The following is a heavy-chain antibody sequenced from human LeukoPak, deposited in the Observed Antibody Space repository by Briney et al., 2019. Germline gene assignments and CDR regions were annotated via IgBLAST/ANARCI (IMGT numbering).Heavy chain of an antibody. J-gene: IGHJ3*02. V-gene: IGHV3-23*01. Sequence: GGSLRLSCAASGFTFSSYAMSWVRQAPGKGLEWVSAISGSGGSTYYADSVKGRFTISRDKSKNTLYLQMNSLRAEDTAIYYCAKVRDSGYDFGPFGIWGQGTMVTISS. CDR3: AKVRDSGYDFGPFGI. D-gene: IGHD5-12*01. CDR1: GFTFSSYA. CDR2: ISGSGGST.